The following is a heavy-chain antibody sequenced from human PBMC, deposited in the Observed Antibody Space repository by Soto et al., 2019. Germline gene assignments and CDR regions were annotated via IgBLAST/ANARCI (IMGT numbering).Heavy chain of an antibody. Sequence: SETLSLTCTVSGGSISSGGYYWSWIRQHPGKGLEWIGYIYYSGSTYYNPSLKSRVTISVDTSKNQFSLKLSSVTAADTAVYYCARDLRDRTFGVYYYYGMDVWGQGTTVTVSS. J-gene: IGHJ6*02. D-gene: IGHD3-10*01. V-gene: IGHV4-31*03. CDR2: IYYSGST. CDR1: GGSISSGGYY. CDR3: ARDLRDRTFGVYYYYGMDV.